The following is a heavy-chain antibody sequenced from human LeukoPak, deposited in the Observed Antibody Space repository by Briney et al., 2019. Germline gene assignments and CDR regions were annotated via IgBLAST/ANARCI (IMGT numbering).Heavy chain of an antibody. J-gene: IGHJ3*02. CDR1: GFTFSSYS. CDR2: ISSSSSYI. CDR3: ARDAYDAFDI. Sequence: GGSLRLSCAASGFTFSSYSMNWVCQAPGKRLEWVSSISSSSSYIYYADSVKGRFTISRDNAKNSLYLQMNSLRAEDTAVYYCARDAYDAFDIWGQGTMVTVSS. V-gene: IGHV3-21*01. D-gene: IGHD3-16*01.